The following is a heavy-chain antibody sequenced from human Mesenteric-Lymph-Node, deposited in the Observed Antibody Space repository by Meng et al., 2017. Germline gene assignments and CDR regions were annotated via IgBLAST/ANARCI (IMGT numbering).Heavy chain of an antibody. CDR2: FIPILGTT. CDR1: GGTFSDYP. J-gene: IGHJ2*01. V-gene: IGHV1-69*16. CDR3: ARRAVAVTGPSYWYFDI. Sequence: SVKVSCKASGGTFSDYPITWVRQAPGQGLEWMGGFIPILGTTKYAQKFQDRVTITTDESTRIVYMELHSLTSEDTAMYYCARRAVAVTGPSYWYFDIWGRGTLVTVSS. D-gene: IGHD6-19*01.